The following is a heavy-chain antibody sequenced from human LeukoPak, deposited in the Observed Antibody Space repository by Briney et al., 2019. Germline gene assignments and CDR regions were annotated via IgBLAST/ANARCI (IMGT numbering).Heavy chain of an antibody. Sequence: SETLSLTCAVSGSSISSAYYWGWTRQPPGKGLEWIGSIYHSGSTSYIPSLKSRVTISVDTSKNQFSLKLTSVTAADTAVYYCARDRGGATEDYWGQGILVTVSS. CDR2: IYHSGST. J-gene: IGHJ4*02. V-gene: IGHV4-38-2*02. CDR3: ARDRGGATEDY. CDR1: GSSISSAYY. D-gene: IGHD1-26*01.